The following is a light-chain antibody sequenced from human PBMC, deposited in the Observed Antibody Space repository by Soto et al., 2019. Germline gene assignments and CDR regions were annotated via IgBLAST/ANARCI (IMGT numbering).Light chain of an antibody. CDR1: QSVSSY. V-gene: IGKV3-15*01. CDR2: GAS. CDR3: QQLNTYPIT. J-gene: IGKJ5*01. Sequence: EIVLTQSPGTLSLSPGERATLSCRASQSVSSYLAWYQQKPGQAPRLLIYGASTRAPGFPARFSGSGSGTEFTLTISSLQPEDFATYYCQQLNTYPITFGQGTRLEIK.